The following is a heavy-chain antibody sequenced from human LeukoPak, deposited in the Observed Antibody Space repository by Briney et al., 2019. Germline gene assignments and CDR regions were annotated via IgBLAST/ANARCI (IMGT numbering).Heavy chain of an antibody. CDR3: AKEAGYSGYDYPDY. D-gene: IGHD5-12*01. V-gene: IGHV3-23*01. Sequence: GGSLRLSCAASGFTFSSYAMSWVRQAPGKGLGWVSGISGSAYSTYYADSVQGRFTISRDNSKNTLYLQMNSLRAEDTAVYYCAKEAGYSGYDYPDYWGQGTLVTVSS. J-gene: IGHJ4*02. CDR2: ISGSAYST. CDR1: GFTFSSYA.